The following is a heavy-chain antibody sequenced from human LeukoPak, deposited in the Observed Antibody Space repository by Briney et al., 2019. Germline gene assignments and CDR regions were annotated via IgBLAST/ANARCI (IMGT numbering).Heavy chain of an antibody. V-gene: IGHV4-59*08. J-gene: IGHJ4*02. CDR1: GSSISSYY. D-gene: IGHD3-10*01. CDR3: ARHPELYFFDY. CDR2: ISYSGST. Sequence: PSETLSLTCTVSGSSISSYYWSWIRQPPGKGLEWIADISYSGSTNYNPSLKSRVTISADTSKNQVYLPLSSVTAADTAVYYCARHPELYFFDYWGQGTLVTVSS.